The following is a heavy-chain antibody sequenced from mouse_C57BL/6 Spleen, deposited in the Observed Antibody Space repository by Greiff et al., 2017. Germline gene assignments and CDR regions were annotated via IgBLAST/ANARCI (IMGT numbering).Heavy chain of an antibody. CDR2: IHPNSGST. J-gene: IGHJ4*01. D-gene: IGHD1-1*01. Sequence: QVQLKQPGAELVKPGASVKLSCKASGYTFTSYWMHWVKQRPGQGLEWIGMIHPNSGSTNYNEKFKSKATLTVDKSSSTAYMQLSSLTSEDSAVYYCARSTVPYAMDYWGQGTSVTVSS. V-gene: IGHV1-64*01. CDR3: ARSTVPYAMDY. CDR1: GYTFTSYW.